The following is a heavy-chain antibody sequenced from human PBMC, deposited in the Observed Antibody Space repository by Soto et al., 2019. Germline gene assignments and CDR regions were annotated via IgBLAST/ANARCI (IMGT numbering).Heavy chain of an antibody. D-gene: IGHD3-10*01. Sequence: PSETLSLTCTGSGGSISSHYWSWIRQPPVKGMEWIGYIYYSGSTNYNPSLKSRVTISVDTSKNQFSLKLSSVTAADTAVYYCARVSRLPWVGYGPREYVDHGCKGTLVT. CDR3: ARVSRLPWVGYGPREYVDH. J-gene: IGHJ4*02. CDR2: IYYSGST. V-gene: IGHV4-59*11. CDR1: GGSISSHY.